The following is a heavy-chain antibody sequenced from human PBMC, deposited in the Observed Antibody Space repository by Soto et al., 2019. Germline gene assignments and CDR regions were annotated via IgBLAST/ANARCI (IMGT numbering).Heavy chain of an antibody. Sequence: ASVKVSCKASGYTFTSYDINWVRQATGQGLEWMGWMNPNSGNTGYAQKFQGRVTMTRNTSISTAYMELSSLRSEDTAVYYCARMIVVVVAATRRGALGGFDPWGQGTLVTVSS. CDR3: ARMIVVVVAATRRGALGGFDP. V-gene: IGHV1-8*01. CDR2: MNPNSGNT. D-gene: IGHD2-15*01. CDR1: GYTFTSYD. J-gene: IGHJ5*02.